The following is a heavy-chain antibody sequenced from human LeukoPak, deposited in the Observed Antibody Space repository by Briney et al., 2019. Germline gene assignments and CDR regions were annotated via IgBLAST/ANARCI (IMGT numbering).Heavy chain of an antibody. D-gene: IGHD3-3*01. CDR1: GDSISGSKYF. J-gene: IGHJ4*02. V-gene: IGHV4-39*07. CDR2: FYSGGST. CDR3: ARVGSGLNLYYFDY. Sequence: AETLSLTCTVFGDSISGSKYFWGWIRQPPGKGLEWIGNFYSGGSTYYNPSLKRRVAISEDTSGKQFSLRLGSVTAADTAVYFCARVGSGLNLYYFDYWGQGILVTVSS.